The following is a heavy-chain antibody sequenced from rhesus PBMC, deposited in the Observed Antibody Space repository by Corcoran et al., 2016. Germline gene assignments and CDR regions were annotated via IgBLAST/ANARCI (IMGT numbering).Heavy chain of an antibody. CDR2: IIGSSGST. Sequence: QVQLQESGPGLVKPSETLSLTCAVSGGSVSSSNWWSWFRQPPGKGLEWIGYIIGSSGSTYYNPSLKSRVTISTDSSKNQFSLRLSSVTAADTAVYYCAQSPTLYSNYVYFDYWGQGVLVTVSS. CDR3: AQSPTLYSNYVYFDY. CDR1: GGSVSSSNW. D-gene: IGHD4-23*01. V-gene: IGHV4-65*01. J-gene: IGHJ4*01.